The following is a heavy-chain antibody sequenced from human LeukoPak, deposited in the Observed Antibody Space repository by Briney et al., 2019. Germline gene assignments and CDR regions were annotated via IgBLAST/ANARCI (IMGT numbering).Heavy chain of an antibody. CDR3: ARQIAVAGGIDY. D-gene: IGHD6-19*01. V-gene: IGHV4-39*01. CDR1: GGSFSGYY. Sequence: SETLSLTCAVYGGSFSGYYWGWIRQPPGKGLEWIGRMSYSGSTYYNPSLRSRVTISVDTSKKHFSLKLTSVTAADTAVYYCARQIAVAGGIDYWGQGTLVTVSS. J-gene: IGHJ4*02. CDR2: MSYSGST.